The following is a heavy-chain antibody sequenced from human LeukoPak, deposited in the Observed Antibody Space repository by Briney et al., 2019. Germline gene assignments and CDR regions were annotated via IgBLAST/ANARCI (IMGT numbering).Heavy chain of an antibody. Sequence: PGGSLRLSCAASGFTFSTSSINWVRQAPGKGLEWVAGISSTSRDTYYGDSVKGRLTISRDNPKKSLYLQMSSLRAEDTAVYYCARDRVDFGDWSRYYHYGMDVWGQGTTVTVTS. CDR1: GFTFSTSS. V-gene: IGHV3-21*01. CDR3: ARDRVDFGDWSRYYHYGMDV. CDR2: ISSTSRDT. D-gene: IGHD1-1*01. J-gene: IGHJ6*02.